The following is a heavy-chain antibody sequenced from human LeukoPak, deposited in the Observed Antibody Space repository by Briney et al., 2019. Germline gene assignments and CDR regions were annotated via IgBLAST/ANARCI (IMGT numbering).Heavy chain of an antibody. J-gene: IGHJ5*02. CDR2: INPNSGAT. CDR1: GCTFIDYY. CDR3: ARLAYSPTST. D-gene: IGHD1-26*01. Sequence: ASVKVSCKASGCTFIDYYMHWVRQAPGQGLEWMGWINPNSGATTCAQKFQGRVTMTRDTSISTAYMELSSLTSDDTAVYYCARLAYSPTSTWGQGTLVTVSS. V-gene: IGHV1-2*02.